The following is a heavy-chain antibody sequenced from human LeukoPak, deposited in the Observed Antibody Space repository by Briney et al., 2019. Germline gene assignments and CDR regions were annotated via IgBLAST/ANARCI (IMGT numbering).Heavy chain of an antibody. CDR2: IYYNAST. J-gene: IGHJ3*02. Sequence: SETLSLTCTVSGGSISSSSYYWGWIRQPPGKGLEWIGSIYYNASTYYNPSLKSRVTISVDTSKNQFSLKLSSVTAADTAVYYCARHVLGDAFDIWGQGTMVTVSS. CDR3: ARHVLGDAFDI. V-gene: IGHV4-39*01. CDR1: GGSISSSSYY.